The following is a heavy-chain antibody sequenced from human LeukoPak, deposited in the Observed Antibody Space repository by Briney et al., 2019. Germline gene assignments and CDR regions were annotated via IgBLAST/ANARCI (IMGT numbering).Heavy chain of an antibody. J-gene: IGHJ3*02. CDR3: ARDQTHSSSSFAFDI. D-gene: IGHD6-6*01. V-gene: IGHV1-46*01. Sequence: ASVTVSCKASGYTFTNYYIHWLRQAPGQGLEWMGFINPSGGSTSYAQRFQGRVTMTRDTSTSTVYLELSSLRSEDTAVYYCARDQTHSSSSFAFDIWGQGTMVTVSS. CDR1: GYTFTNYY. CDR2: INPSGGST.